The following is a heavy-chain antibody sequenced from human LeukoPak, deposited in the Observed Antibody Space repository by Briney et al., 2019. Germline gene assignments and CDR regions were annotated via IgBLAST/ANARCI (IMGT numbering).Heavy chain of an antibody. Sequence: PGGSLRLSCAASVFTFSSYAMHWVRQAPGKGLDWVAVISYDGSSQYYADSVKGRFTISRDNSKNTLYLQMNSLRAEDTAVYYCARDHHAVTTSIHYWGQGTLVTVSS. D-gene: IGHD4-17*01. CDR1: VFTFSSYA. V-gene: IGHV3-30-3*01. CDR3: ARDHHAVTTSIHY. CDR2: ISYDGSSQ. J-gene: IGHJ4*02.